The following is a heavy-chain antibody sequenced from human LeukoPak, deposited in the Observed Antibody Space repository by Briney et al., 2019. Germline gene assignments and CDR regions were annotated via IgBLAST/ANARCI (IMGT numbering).Heavy chain of an antibody. CDR3: ARDPPHSSGPNSPCFEY. D-gene: IGHD6-19*01. CDR1: GYTFSTYG. V-gene: IGHV1-18*01. J-gene: IGHJ4*02. CDR2: ISTYNGNT. Sequence: GASVKVSCKASGYTFSTYGISWVRQAPGQGLEWMGWISTYNGNTEYAQQFQGRVTMTTDTSTSTAYMELRSLRSGDTAVYYCARDPPHSSGPNSPCFEYWGQGTLVTVSS.